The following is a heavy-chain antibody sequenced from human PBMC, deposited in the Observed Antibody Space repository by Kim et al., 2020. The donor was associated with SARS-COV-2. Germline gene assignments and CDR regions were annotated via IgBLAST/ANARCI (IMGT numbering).Heavy chain of an antibody. Sequence: GGSLRLSCAASGFTFSSDWMHWVRQAPGKGLVWVSRINNDGSSTSYADSVKGRITISRNNDKNTLYLQMNSLGAEDTAVYYCARGVTATRNVLDFWGQGTMVTVSS. CDR2: INNDGSST. J-gene: IGHJ3*01. CDR1: GFTFSSDW. D-gene: IGHD2-21*02. V-gene: IGHV3-74*01. CDR3: ARGVTATRNVLDF.